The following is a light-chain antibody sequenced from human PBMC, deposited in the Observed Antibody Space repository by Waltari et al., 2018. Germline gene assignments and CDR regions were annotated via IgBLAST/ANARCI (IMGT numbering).Light chain of an antibody. J-gene: IGKJ2*01. V-gene: IGKV4-1*01. CDR2: WAS. CDR1: RSIFYSPNKNNY. CDR3: QQYFSTPYN. Sequence: DIVMTQSPDSLAVSLGETVTINCKSSRSIFYSPNKNNYLAWYQHKSGQPPKLLIYWASTRAPGVPDRIGGSGSGTDFTLTFSSLQAEDVAVYYCQQYFSTPYNFGQGTKLEIK.